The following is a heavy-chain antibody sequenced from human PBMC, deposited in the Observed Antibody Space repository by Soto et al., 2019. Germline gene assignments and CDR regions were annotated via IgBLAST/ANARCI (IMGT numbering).Heavy chain of an antibody. V-gene: IGHV1-8*02. CDR1: GYTFTSYD. CDR2: MNPNSGNT. Sequence: ASVKVSCKASGYTFTSYDINWVRQATGQGLEWMGWMNPNSGNTGYAQKFQGRVTMTRNTSISTAYMELSRLRSEDTAVYYCARGREVVPAAIDYLGQGSLGTLSS. D-gene: IGHD2-2*01. J-gene: IGHJ4*02. CDR3: ARGREVVPAAIDY.